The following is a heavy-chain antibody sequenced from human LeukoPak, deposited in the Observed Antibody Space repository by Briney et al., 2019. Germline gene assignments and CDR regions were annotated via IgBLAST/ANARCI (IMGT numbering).Heavy chain of an antibody. J-gene: IGHJ4*02. D-gene: IGHD3-10*01. CDR1: GFTFSDYY. V-gene: IGHV3-11*01. CDR3: AKDKARGFFDY. Sequence: GGSLRLSCAASGFTFSDYYMSWIRQAPGKGLEWVSYISSSGSTIYYADSVKGRFTISRDNAKNSLYLQMNSLRAEDTAVYYCAKDKARGFFDYWGQGTLDTVSS. CDR2: ISSSGSTI.